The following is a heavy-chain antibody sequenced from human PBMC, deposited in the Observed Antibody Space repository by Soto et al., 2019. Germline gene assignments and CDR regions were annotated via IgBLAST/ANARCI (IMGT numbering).Heavy chain of an antibody. J-gene: IGHJ4*02. D-gene: IGHD1-7*01. CDR3: ARGAPPELD. CDR1: GYTFTSYG. CDR2: IRPYNGNT. Sequence: QVQLVQSGAEMKKPGASVKVSCKASGYTFTSYGISWVRQAPGQGLEWMGWIRPYNGNTNYAQKLQGRVTRTTARSAGTAYRELRSLRSDDTAVDYGARGAPPELDWGQGTLVTVSS. V-gene: IGHV1-18*01.